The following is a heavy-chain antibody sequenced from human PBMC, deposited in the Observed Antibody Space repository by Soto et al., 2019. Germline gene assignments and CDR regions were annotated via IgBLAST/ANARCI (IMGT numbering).Heavy chain of an antibody. CDR1: GGSISSGGYS. D-gene: IGHD3-10*01. CDR2: INHSGST. V-gene: IGHV4-30-2*01. J-gene: IGHJ6*02. CDR3: ARYLYFGELSKGYYGMDV. Sequence: QLQLQESGSGLVKPSQTLSLTCAVSGGSISSGGYSWSWIRQPPGKGLEWIGEINHSGSTNYNPSLKSRVTISVDTSKNQFSLRLSSVTAADTAVYYCARYLYFGELSKGYYGMDVWGQGTTVTVSS.